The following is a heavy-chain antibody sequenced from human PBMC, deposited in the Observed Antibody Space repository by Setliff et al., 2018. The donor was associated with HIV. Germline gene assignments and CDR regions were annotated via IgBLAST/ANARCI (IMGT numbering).Heavy chain of an antibody. V-gene: IGHV7-4-1*02. J-gene: IGHJ4*02. CDR1: GYTFTSYA. CDR3: ARDGYYYDSSGHLAYYFDY. D-gene: IGHD3-22*01. CDR2: INTNTGNP. Sequence: EASVKVSCKASGYTFTSYAMNWVRQAPGQGLEWMGWINTNTGNPTYAQGFTGRFVFSLDTSVTTAYLQISSLTAEDTAVYYCARDGYYYDSSGHLAYYFDYWGQGTLVTVSS.